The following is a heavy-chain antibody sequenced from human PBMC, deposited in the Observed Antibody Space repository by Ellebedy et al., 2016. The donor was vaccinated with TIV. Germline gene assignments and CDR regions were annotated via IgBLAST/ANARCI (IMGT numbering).Heavy chain of an antibody. CDR2: ISSSSSYI. CDR1: GFPFSDYG. J-gene: IGHJ4*02. V-gene: IGHV3-21*01. CDR3: ARDGSEWSRDY. Sequence: GGSLRLSXAASGFPFSDYGMHWVRQAPGKGLEWVSSISSSSSYIYYADSVKGRFTISRDNTKNSLFLQMNSLGVEDTAVYYCARDGSEWSRDYWGQGTLVTVSS. D-gene: IGHD3-3*01.